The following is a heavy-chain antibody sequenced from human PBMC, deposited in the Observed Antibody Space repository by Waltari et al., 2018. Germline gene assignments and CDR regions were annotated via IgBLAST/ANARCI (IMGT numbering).Heavy chain of an antibody. CDR1: GGSISSSSYY. D-gene: IGHD6-19*01. J-gene: IGHJ4*02. CDR3: ARERAYSSGWGDFDY. V-gene: IGHV4-39*02. CDR2: IYYSGST. Sequence: QLQLQESGPGLVKPSETLSLTCTVSGGSISSSSYYWGWIRQPPGKGLEWIGSIYYSGSTYYNPSLKSRVTISVDTSKNQFSLKLSSVTAADTAVYYCARERAYSSGWGDFDYWGQGTLVTVSS.